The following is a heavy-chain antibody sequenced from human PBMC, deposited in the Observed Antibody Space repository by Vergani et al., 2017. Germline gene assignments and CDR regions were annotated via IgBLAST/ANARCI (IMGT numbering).Heavy chain of an antibody. Sequence: QVQLQESGPGLVKPSQTLSLTCTVSGGSISSGGYYWSWIRQHPGKGLEWIGYIYYSGSTYYNPSLKSLVTISVDTSKNQVSLKLSAVTAADTAVYYCARASITSFGVADDAFDIWGQGTMVTVSS. D-gene: IGHD3-3*01. CDR1: GGSISSGGYY. V-gene: IGHV4-31*01. J-gene: IGHJ3*02. CDR3: ARASITSFGVADDAFDI. CDR2: IYYSGST.